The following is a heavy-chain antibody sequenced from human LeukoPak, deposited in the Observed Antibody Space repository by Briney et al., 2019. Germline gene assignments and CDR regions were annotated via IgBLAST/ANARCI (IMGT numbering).Heavy chain of an antibody. CDR1: GFTSSSYA. CDR3: AKAPSLFCSGGSCLFDY. CDR2: VSGSGDRM. V-gene: IGHV3-23*01. Sequence: GGSLRLSCAASGFTSSSYALNWVRQAPGKGLEWVATVSGSGDRMYHADSVKGRFTISRDNSKNTIYLQMNSLRAEDTAVYYCAKAPSLFCSGGSCLFDYWGQGTLVTVSS. J-gene: IGHJ4*02. D-gene: IGHD2-15*01.